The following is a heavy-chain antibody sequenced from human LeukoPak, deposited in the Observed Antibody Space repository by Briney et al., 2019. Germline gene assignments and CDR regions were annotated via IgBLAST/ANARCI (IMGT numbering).Heavy chain of an antibody. Sequence: QPGRSLRLSCAASGFSFSTYGMHWVRQAPGKWLEWVALISYDGGTKYYADSVKGRFTISRDNSKNTLYLQMNSLRAEDTAVYYCAPGYYYFDYWGQGTLVTVSS. J-gene: IGHJ4*02. CDR3: APGYYYFDY. CDR1: GFSFSTYG. V-gene: IGHV3-30*03. D-gene: IGHD5-18*01. CDR2: ISYDGGTK.